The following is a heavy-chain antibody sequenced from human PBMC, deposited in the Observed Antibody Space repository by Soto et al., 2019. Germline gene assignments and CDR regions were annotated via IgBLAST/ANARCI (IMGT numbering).Heavy chain of an antibody. CDR1: GGSISSGGYS. D-gene: IGHD5-18*01. J-gene: IGHJ3*02. V-gene: IGHV4-30-2*01. CDR2: IYHSGST. CDR3: ARRRDTTMAHDGFDI. Sequence: QLQLQESGSGLVKPSQTLSLTCAVSGGSISSGGYSWSWIRQPPGKGLEWIGYIYHSGSTYYNPSLKSRVTISVDRSKNQFSLKLSSVTAADTAVYYCARRRDTTMAHDGFDIWGHGTMVTVSS.